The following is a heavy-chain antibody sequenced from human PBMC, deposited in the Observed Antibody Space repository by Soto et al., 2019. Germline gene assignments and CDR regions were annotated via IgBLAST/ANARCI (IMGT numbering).Heavy chain of an antibody. CDR2: MNPNNGNA. CDR1: GFTFITYD. D-gene: IGHD6-25*01. Sequence: ASVKVSCKASGFTFITYDFSWVRQAAGQGLEWMGWMNPNNGNAGFAQKFRGRINMTSNTSISTAYLELSSLRSDDSAVYFCASRKERSGPYSFDLWGQGTQVTVSS. CDR3: ASRKERSGPYSFDL. J-gene: IGHJ4*02. V-gene: IGHV1-8*01.